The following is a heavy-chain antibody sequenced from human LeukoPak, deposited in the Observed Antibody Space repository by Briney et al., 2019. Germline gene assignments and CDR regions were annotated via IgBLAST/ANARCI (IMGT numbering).Heavy chain of an antibody. CDR3: ARKGDPSGLGY. CDR2: ITISGTT. J-gene: IGHJ4*02. V-gene: IGHV3-69-1*02. D-gene: IGHD3-10*01. CDR1: GFTVDTKT. Sequence: GGSLRLSCAASGFTVDTKTIYWVRQTPEKGLERLSAITISGTTYYADSVKGRFTISRDNAKNSLYLQMNSLRDEDTALYYCARKGDPSGLGYWGQGTLVTVSS.